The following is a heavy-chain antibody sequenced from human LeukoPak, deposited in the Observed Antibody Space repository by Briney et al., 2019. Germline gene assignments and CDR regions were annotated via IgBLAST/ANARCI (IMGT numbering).Heavy chain of an antibody. J-gene: IGHJ4*02. D-gene: IGHD1-26*01. CDR2: INPSGGST. V-gene: IGHV1-46*01. Sequence: PGASVSVSRKASGYTFTSYYMHWVRQAPGQGHEWMGIINPSGGSTSYAQKFQGRVTMTRDTSTSTVYMELSSLRSEDTAVYYCARAIVGATCFDYWGQGTLVTVSS. CDR1: GYTFTSYY. CDR3: ARAIVGATCFDY.